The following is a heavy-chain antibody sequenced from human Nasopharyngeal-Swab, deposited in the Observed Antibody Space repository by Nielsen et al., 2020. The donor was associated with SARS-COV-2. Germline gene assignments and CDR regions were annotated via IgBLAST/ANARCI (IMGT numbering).Heavy chain of an antibody. V-gene: IGHV4-34*01. CDR2: INHSGST. J-gene: IGHJ6*03. D-gene: IGHD2-15*01. CDR3: ARVLAAKTTPFMDV. CDR1: GGSFSGYY. Sequence: SETLSLTYAVYGGSFSGYYWSWIRQPPGKGLEWIGEINHSGSTNYNPSLKSRVTISVDTSKNQFSLKLSSVTAADTAVYYCARVLAAKTTPFMDVWGKGTTVTVSS.